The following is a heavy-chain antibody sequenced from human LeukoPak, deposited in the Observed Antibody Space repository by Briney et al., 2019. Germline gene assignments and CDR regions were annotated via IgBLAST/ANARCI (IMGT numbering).Heavy chain of an antibody. CDR1: GGSISSSSYY. Sequence: PSETLSLTCTVSGGSISSSSYYWGWIRQPPGKGLEWIGSIYSSGSTYYNPSLKSRVTISVDTSKNQFSLNLNSVTAADTAVYYCARPSTSNAFDAFDIWGQGTMVTVSS. V-gene: IGHV4-39*01. CDR3: ARPSTSNAFDAFDI. J-gene: IGHJ3*02. CDR2: IYSSGST. D-gene: IGHD2-2*01.